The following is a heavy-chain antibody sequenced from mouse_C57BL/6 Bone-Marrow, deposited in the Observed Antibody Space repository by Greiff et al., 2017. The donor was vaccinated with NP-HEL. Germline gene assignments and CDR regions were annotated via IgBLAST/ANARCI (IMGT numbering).Heavy chain of an antibody. D-gene: IGHD1-1*02. V-gene: IGHV1-50*01. J-gene: IGHJ4*01. Sequence: QVQLQQPGAELVKPGASVKLSCKASGYTFTSYWMQWVKQRPGQGLEWIGEIDPSDSYTNYNQKFKGKATLTVDTSSSTAYMQLSSLTSEDSAVYYCARALWDYAMDYWGQGTAVTVSS. CDR3: ARALWDYAMDY. CDR2: IDPSDSYT. CDR1: GYTFTSYW.